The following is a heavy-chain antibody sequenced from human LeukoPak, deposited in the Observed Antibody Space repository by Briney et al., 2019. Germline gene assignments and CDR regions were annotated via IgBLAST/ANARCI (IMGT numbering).Heavy chain of an antibody. D-gene: IGHD5-24*01. J-gene: IGHJ3*02. CDR2: IYHSGST. V-gene: IGHV4-34*01. CDR1: GGSFSGYY. Sequence: SETLSLTCAVYGGSFSGYYWSWIRQPPGKGLEWIGEIYHSGSTNYNPSLKSRVTISVDKSKNQFSLKLSSVTAADTAVYYCARSWRWRAFDIWGQGTMVTVSS. CDR3: ARSWRWRAFDI.